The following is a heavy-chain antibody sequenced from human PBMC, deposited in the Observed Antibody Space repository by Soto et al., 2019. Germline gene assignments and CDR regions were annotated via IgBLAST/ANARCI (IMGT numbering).Heavy chain of an antibody. J-gene: IGHJ3*02. CDR3: ATTDSNGWHGNAFDI. Sequence: QVQLQESGPGLVKPSGTLSLTCAVSGGSISSSNWCSWVRQPPGKGLEWIGEIYHSGGTNYNPSLKSRVTISVDKSKNQCSLKLSSVTAADTAVYYCATTDSNGWHGNAFDIWGQGTMVTVSS. CDR2: IYHSGGT. CDR1: GGSISSSNW. V-gene: IGHV4-4*02. D-gene: IGHD6-19*01.